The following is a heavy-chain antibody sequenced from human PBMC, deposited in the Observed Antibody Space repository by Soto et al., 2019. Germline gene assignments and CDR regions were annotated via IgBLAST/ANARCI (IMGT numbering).Heavy chain of an antibody. CDR2: IFPSGTT. CDR3: ARSREFDY. V-gene: IGHV4-30-2*01. Sequence: SETLSLTCGVSGGSLSGATYSWNWIRQPPGKGLEWNGYIFPSGTTYYNPSLKSRVTISIDVSKNQFSLSLRSLTAADTAVYYCARSREFDYWSQGTLVTVSS. CDR1: GGSLSGATYS. J-gene: IGHJ4*02.